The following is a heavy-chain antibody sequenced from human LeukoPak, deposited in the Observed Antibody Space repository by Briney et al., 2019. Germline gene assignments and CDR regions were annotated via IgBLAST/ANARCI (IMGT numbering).Heavy chain of an antibody. J-gene: IGHJ4*02. V-gene: IGHV4-31*03. D-gene: IGHD5-18*01. Sequence: SETLSLTCTVSGGSISSGGYFWNWIRQLPGKGLEWIGYIYSSGSTYNPSLKSRVIISLDTSKNQFSLKLNSVTAADTAVYYCARGGKKTAMVTSWGQGTLVIVPS. CDR3: ARGGKKTAMVTS. CDR2: IYSSGST. CDR1: GGSISSGGYF.